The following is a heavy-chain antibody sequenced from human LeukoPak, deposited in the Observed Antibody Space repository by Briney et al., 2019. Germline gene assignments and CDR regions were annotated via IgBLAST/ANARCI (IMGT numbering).Heavy chain of an antibody. CDR3: ARTRRHYYGSGKNLTPWPAGLDV. Sequence: SETLSLTRTVSSGPFSDYYWAWVRQPPGPGLGGVGYSGGGKYNPSLESRVTISVDTSKRHFSLTLSSVTAADTAIYYCARTRRHYYGSGKNLTPWPAGLDVWGQGTTVIVSA. J-gene: IGHJ6*01. V-gene: IGHV4-59*01. CDR2: SGGG. D-gene: IGHD3-10*01. CDR1: SGPFSDYY.